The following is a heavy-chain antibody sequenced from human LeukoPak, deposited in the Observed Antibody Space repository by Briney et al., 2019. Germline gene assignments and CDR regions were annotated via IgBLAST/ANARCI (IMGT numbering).Heavy chain of an antibody. Sequence: GGSLSLSCAVSGFIVSNNHMSWVRQAPGKGLEWVSSISSSSSYIYYADSVKGRFTISRDNAKNSLYLQMNSLRAEDTAVYYCARDYNYWGQGTLVTVSS. CDR1: GFIVSNNH. CDR3: ARDYNY. D-gene: IGHD3-10*01. V-gene: IGHV3-21*01. CDR2: ISSSSSYI. J-gene: IGHJ4*02.